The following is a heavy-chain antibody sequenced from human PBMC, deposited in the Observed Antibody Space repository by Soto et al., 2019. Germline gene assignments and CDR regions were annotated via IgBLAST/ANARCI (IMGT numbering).Heavy chain of an antibody. D-gene: IGHD6-13*01. J-gene: IGHJ6*03. CDR1: GFSLSTSGVG. CDR2: IYWDDDK. CDR3: AHIDSSTYYYYYYMDV. V-gene: IGHV2-5*02. Sequence: KESGPTLVKPTQTLTLTCTFSGFSLSTSGVGVGWIRQPPGKALEWLALIYWDDDKRYSPSLKSRLTITKDTSKNQVVLTMTNMDPVDTATYYCAHIDSSTYYYYYYMDVWGKGTTVTVSS.